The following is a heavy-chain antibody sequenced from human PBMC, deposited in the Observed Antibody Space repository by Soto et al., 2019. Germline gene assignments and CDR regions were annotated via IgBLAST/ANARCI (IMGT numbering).Heavy chain of an antibody. Sequence: EVQLVESGGGLVQPGGSLRLSCAASGITVSNNYMSWVRQAPGKGLECVSLIYSNGDTRYADSVKGRFTISRDNSKNTVYLQMNSLRAEDTAVYYCARDPPGISAAGGVLGQGTTVTVSS. CDR1: GITVSNNY. J-gene: IGHJ6*02. D-gene: IGHD6-13*01. CDR3: ARDPPGISAAGGV. CDR2: IYSNGDT. V-gene: IGHV3-66*01.